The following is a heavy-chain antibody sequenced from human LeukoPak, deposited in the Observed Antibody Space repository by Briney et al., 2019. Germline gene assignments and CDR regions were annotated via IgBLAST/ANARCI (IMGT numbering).Heavy chain of an antibody. CDR1: GGSISSYY. D-gene: IGHD3-16*01. CDR2: IYYSGST. CDR3: ARTFSSRLGAFDI. V-gene: IGHV4-59*01. Sequence: PSETLSLTCTVSGGSISSYYWSWIRQPPGKGLEWIGYIYYSGSTNYNPSLKSRVTISVDTSKNQFSLKLSSVTAADTAVYYCARTFSSRLGAFDIWGQGTMVTVSS. J-gene: IGHJ3*02.